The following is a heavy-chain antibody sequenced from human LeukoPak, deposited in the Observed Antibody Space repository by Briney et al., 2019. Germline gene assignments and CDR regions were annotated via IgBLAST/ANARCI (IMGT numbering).Heavy chain of an antibody. Sequence: GGSLRLSCAASGFTFSSYWMSWVRQAPGKGLEWVANIKQDGSEKYYGDSVKGRFTISRDNAKNSLYLQMNSLRAEDTAVYYCARDPGYCTNGVCSSFDYWSQGTLVTVSS. D-gene: IGHD2-8*01. CDR3: ARDPGYCTNGVCSSFDY. CDR2: IKQDGSEK. V-gene: IGHV3-7*01. J-gene: IGHJ4*02. CDR1: GFTFSSYW.